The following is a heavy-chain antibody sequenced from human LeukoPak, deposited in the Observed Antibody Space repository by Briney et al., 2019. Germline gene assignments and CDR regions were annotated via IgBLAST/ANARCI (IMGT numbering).Heavy chain of an antibody. D-gene: IGHD5-12*01. V-gene: IGHV3-30*02. CDR2: IRYDGNNK. CDR1: GFSFSNYD. J-gene: IGHJ4*02. Sequence: GGSLRLSCAPSGFSFSNYDMHWVRQAPGKGLERVAVIRYDGNNKYSADSEKGRFTISRDNSKNTLFLQMNTLRAEDTAGYYCARDHSGYESGYWGQGTLVTVSS. CDR3: ARDHSGYESGY.